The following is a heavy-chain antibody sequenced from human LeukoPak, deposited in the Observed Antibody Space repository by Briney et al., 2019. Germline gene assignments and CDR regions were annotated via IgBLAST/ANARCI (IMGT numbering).Heavy chain of an antibody. D-gene: IGHD6-6*01. J-gene: IGHJ4*02. V-gene: IGHV4-61*01. CDR1: GGSVSSGSYY. CDR2: IYFSGST. CDR3: ARQVSSASVAFDY. Sequence: SETPSLTCTVSGGSVSSGSYYWSWIRQPPGKGLEWIGYIYFSGSTNYNPSLKSRVTMSVDSSKNQFSLKLSSVTAADTAVYYCARQVSSASVAFDYWGQGTLVTVSS.